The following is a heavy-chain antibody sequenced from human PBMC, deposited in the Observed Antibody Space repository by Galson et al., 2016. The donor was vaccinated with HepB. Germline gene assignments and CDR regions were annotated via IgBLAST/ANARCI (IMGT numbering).Heavy chain of an antibody. Sequence: SLRLSCAASGFAFSTYSMNWVRQAPGKGLGWVSSITRRSDDISYADSVKGRFTISRDNAKNSLYLQMNSLRAEDTAVYYCAGVAVWLPFHYYGLDVWGQGTTVTVSS. D-gene: IGHD3-22*01. CDR3: AGVAVWLPFHYYGLDV. CDR2: ITRRSDDI. CDR1: GFAFSTYS. V-gene: IGHV3-21*01. J-gene: IGHJ6*02.